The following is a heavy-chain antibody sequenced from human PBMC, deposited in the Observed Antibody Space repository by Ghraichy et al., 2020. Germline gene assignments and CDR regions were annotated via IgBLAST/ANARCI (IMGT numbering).Heavy chain of an antibody. J-gene: IGHJ4*02. D-gene: IGHD6-19*01. CDR3: SREVQWLEGYYFDY. CDR2: IYTSGST. V-gene: IGHV4-61*02. Sequence: SETLSLTCTVSGGSISSGSYYWSWIRQPAGKGLEWIGRIYTSGSTNYNPSLKSRVTISVDTSKNQFSLKLSSVTAADTAVYYCSREVQWLEGYYFDYCGQGTLVTVSS. CDR1: GGSISSGSYY.